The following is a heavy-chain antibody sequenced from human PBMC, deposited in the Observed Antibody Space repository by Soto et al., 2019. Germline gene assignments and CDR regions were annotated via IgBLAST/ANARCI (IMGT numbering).Heavy chain of an antibody. CDR1: GGSISSGGYY. J-gene: IGHJ4*02. CDR2: IYYSGST. Sequence: SETLSLTCTVSGGSISSGGYYWSWIRQRPGKGLEWIGYIYYSGSTYYNPSLKSRVTISVDTSKNQFSLKLSSVTAADTAVYYCAREGGAGYGFDYWGQGTLVTISS. CDR3: AREGGAGYGFDY. D-gene: IGHD5-12*01. V-gene: IGHV4-31*03.